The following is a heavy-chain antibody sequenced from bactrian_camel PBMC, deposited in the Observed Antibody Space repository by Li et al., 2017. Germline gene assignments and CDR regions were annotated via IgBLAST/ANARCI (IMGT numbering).Heavy chain of an antibody. V-gene: IGHV3S54*01. CDR2: IATGGGIT. J-gene: IGHJ4*01. Sequence: VESGGGSVQSGGSLRLSCVSSRSIASRRCMGWFRQAPGKEREAVAVIATGGGITHYADSVKGRFTVSRDNAKSTLYLQMNNLKPEDTAVYYCAADRRPLLARTLVSAYYSYWGQGTQVTVS. CDR3: AADRRPLLARTLVSAYYSY. CDR1: RSIASRRC. D-gene: IGHD3*01.